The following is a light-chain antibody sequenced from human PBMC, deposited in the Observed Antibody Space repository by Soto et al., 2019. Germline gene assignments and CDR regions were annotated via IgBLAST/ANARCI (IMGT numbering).Light chain of an antibody. J-gene: IGKJ5*01. CDR1: QSVSSY. V-gene: IGKV3-11*01. Sequence: EIVLTQYPATLSLSPGERATLSCRASQSVSSYLAWYQQRPGQAPRLLIYDASNRATGVPARFSGSGSGTDFTLTISSLEPEDFAVYYCQQRRSWPPTFGQGTRLEIK. CDR2: DAS. CDR3: QQRRSWPPT.